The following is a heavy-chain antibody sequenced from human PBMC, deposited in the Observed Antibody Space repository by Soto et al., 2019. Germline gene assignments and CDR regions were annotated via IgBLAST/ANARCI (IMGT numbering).Heavy chain of an antibody. CDR1: GGSFSGYY. CDR2: INHSGST. CDR3: ARGSPIGGPSGSYFLYVYYFDY. D-gene: IGHD3-10*01. Sequence: SETLSLTCAIYGGSFSGYYWSWIRQPPGKGLEWIGEINHSGSTNYNPSLKSRVTISVDTSKNQFSLKLSSVTAADTAVYYCARGSPIGGPSGSYFLYVYYFDYWGQGTLVTVSS. J-gene: IGHJ4*02. V-gene: IGHV4-34*01.